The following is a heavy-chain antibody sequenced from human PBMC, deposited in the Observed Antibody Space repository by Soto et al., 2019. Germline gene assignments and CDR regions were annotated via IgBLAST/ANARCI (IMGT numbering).Heavy chain of an antibody. D-gene: IGHD3-3*01. V-gene: IGHV1-69*01. Sequence: QVQLVQSGAEVKKPGSSVKVSCRASGGTFSNYAISWVRQDPGQGLEWMGVIVPAFGTPNYAQNLQGRITITADDSTTTVYMDLSSLRSEDTAVYYCARGATIFGVAAYSYYEMEVWGQGTTVTVSS. CDR1: GGTFSNYA. CDR2: IVPAFGTP. J-gene: IGHJ6*02. CDR3: ARGATIFGVAAYSYYEMEV.